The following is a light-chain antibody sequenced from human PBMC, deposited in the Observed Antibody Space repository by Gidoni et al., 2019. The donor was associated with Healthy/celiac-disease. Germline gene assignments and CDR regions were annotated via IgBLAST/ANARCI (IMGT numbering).Light chain of an antibody. CDR2: AAS. CDR3: QQSYSTPST. CDR1: QSISSY. Sequence: IPMTQSPSSLSASVGDRVTITCRASQSISSYLHWSQQKPGKAPKLLIYAASSLQSGVPSRFSGSGSGTDFNLTISSLQPEDFATYYCQQSYSTPSTFGQGTKLEIK. V-gene: IGKV1-39*01. J-gene: IGKJ2*01.